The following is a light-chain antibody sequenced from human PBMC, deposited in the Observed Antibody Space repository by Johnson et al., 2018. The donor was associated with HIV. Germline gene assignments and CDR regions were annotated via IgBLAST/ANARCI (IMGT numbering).Light chain of an antibody. Sequence: QSVLTQPPSVSAASGQKVTISCSGSTSNIGNNYVSWYQQLPGTAPKLLIYENNKRPSGIPDRFSGAKSGTSATLAITGLQTGDEADYYCATGDSSLSVYVFGTGTKVTVL. CDR2: ENN. J-gene: IGLJ1*01. CDR1: TSNIGNNY. CDR3: ATGDSSLSVYV. V-gene: IGLV1-51*02.